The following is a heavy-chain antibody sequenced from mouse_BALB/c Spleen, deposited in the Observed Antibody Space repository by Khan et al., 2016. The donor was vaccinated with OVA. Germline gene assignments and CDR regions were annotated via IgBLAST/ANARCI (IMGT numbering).Heavy chain of an antibody. V-gene: IGHV1S135*01. CDR3: ARTDYYGSSYYFDY. D-gene: IGHD1-1*01. CDR2: IDPYNGGT. J-gene: IGHJ2*01. CDR1: GYSFTDYN. Sequence: VQLKQSGPELVKPGASVKVSCKASGYSFTDYNMFWVKQSHGKSLEWIGYIDPYNGGTSYNQKFKGKATLTVDKSSSTAFMHINSLTSEDSAVFYCARTDYYGSSYYFDYWGQGTTLTVSS.